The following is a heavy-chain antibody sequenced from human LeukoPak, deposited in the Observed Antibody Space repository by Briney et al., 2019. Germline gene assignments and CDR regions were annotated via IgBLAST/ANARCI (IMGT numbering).Heavy chain of an antibody. Sequence: ASVKVSCKASGYTFTSYSITWVRQAPGQGLEWMGWISAYNGKTNYAQKLQGRVTMTTDTSTSTDYIEQRSLRSDDTAVYYCARGSTSFDYWGQGTLVTVSS. D-gene: IGHD1-14*01. CDR1: GYTFTSYS. CDR2: ISAYNGKT. V-gene: IGHV1-18*01. J-gene: IGHJ4*02. CDR3: ARGSTSFDY.